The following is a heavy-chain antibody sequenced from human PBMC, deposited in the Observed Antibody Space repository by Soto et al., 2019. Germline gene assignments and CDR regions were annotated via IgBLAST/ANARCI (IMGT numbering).Heavy chain of an antibody. CDR3: AREVVEVTSIWPDL. J-gene: IGHJ5*02. CDR2: VNDTTDSA. CDR1: GFTFTTND. V-gene: IGHV1-8*02. Sequence: QVQLVQSGAEMKTPGASVKVSCKARGFTFTTNDIHCVRQARGQRHEWLGWVNDTTDSADSTEDFEGTLTMTWNTSISTAYMELTDLTSEDTAVYYCAREVVEVTSIWPDLWGQGSHLTVSS. D-gene: IGHD3-10*01.